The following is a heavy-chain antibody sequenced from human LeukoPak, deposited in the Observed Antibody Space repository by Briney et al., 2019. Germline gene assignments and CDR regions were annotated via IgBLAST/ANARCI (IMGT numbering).Heavy chain of an antibody. V-gene: IGHV4-34*09. Sequence: PSETLSLTCAVYGGSFSGYYWSWIRQPPGKGLEWIGEINHSGSTNYNPSLKSRVTISVDTSKNQFSLKLSSVTAADTAVYYCARAREIGGWAFDIWGQGTMVTVSS. CDR2: INHSGST. CDR3: ARAREIGGWAFDI. D-gene: IGHD3-10*01. J-gene: IGHJ3*02. CDR1: GGSFSGYY.